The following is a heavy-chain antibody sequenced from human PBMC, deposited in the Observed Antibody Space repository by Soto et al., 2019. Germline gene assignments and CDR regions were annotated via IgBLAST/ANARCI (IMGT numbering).Heavy chain of an antibody. V-gene: IGHV4-30-4*01. CDR2: IYYSGST. CDR1: GGSISSGDYY. CDR3: ARGWSSWYLGGWFDP. Sequence: SETLSLTCTVSGGSISSGDYYWSWIRQPPGKGLEWIGYIYYSGSTYYNPSLKSRVTISVDTSKNQFSLKLSSVTAADTAVYYCARGWSSWYLGGWFDPWGQGTLVTVSS. D-gene: IGHD6-13*01. J-gene: IGHJ5*02.